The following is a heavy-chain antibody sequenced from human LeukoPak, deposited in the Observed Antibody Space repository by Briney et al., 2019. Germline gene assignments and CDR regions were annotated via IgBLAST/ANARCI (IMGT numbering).Heavy chain of an antibody. V-gene: IGHV3-33*01. CDR2: IWYDGSNK. CDR1: VFTFSIDG. CDR3: TRDFLGYWSGGSCYSGALDY. Sequence: GGSLRLSCAASVFTFSIDGMHWVRQAPGQGLEWVAVIWYDGSNKYYADSVKGRFTISRDNSKNTLYLQMNSLTAEDTAVYHSTRDFLGYWSGGSCYSGALDYWGQGTLVTVSS. J-gene: IGHJ4*02. D-gene: IGHD2-15*01.